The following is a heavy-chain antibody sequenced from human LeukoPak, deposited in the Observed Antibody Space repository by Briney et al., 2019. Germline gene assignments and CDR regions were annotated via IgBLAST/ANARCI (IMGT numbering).Heavy chain of an antibody. Sequence: ASVKVSCKASGYTLTSYYMHWVRQAPGQGLEWMGIINPNGGSTTYAQKFQGRVTMTRDTSTSTVYMELSSLRSEDTAMYYCAREMQGWFDPWGQGTLVTVSS. J-gene: IGHJ5*02. CDR1: GYTLTSYY. CDR2: INPNGGST. CDR3: AREMQGWFDP. V-gene: IGHV1-46*01.